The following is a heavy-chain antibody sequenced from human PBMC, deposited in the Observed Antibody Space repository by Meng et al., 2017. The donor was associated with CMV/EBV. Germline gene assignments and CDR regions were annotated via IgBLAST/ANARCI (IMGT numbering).Heavy chain of an antibody. J-gene: IGHJ4*02. CDR1: GGSISSYY. V-gene: IGHV4-4*07. Sequence: QVQLQEAGPGLVTPSQPLSPTCTVFGGSISSYYWSWIRQPAGKGLEWIGRIYTSGSTNYNPSLKSRVTMSVDTSKNQFSLKLSSVTAADTAVYYCARHGDTAMVVGIDYWGQGTLVTVSS. CDR2: IYTSGST. CDR3: ARHGDTAMVVGIDY. D-gene: IGHD5-18*01.